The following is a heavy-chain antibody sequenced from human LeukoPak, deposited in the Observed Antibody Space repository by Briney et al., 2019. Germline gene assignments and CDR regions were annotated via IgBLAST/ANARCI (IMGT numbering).Heavy chain of an antibody. D-gene: IGHD1-26*01. CDR1: GDSVSSNSAA. J-gene: IGHJ4*02. CDR2: TYYRSKWYY. CDR3: VRDPVGGSTILDC. V-gene: IGHV6-1*01. Sequence: SQTLSLTCAISGDSVSSNSAAWNWIRQSPSRGLEWLGRTYYRSKWYYDYSVAVKSRVTINPDTSKNQFSLQLSSVTPEDTAVYYCVRDPVGGSTILDCWGQGTLVTVSS.